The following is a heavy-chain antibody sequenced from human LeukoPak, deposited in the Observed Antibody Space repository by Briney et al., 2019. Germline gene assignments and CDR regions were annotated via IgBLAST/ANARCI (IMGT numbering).Heavy chain of an antibody. D-gene: IGHD4-17*01. CDR1: KYTFSGYY. CDR2: VNPTNGDT. Sequence: ASMKVSCKASKYTFSGYYIHWMRQAPGQGLEWMGWVNPTNGDTKYAQKFQGRAILTRNTSIGTVYLEMTSLTPDDTAVYYCASLAYGDYGDYRTALDYWGQGTLVTVSS. V-gene: IGHV1-2*02. J-gene: IGHJ4*02. CDR3: ASLAYGDYGDYRTALDY.